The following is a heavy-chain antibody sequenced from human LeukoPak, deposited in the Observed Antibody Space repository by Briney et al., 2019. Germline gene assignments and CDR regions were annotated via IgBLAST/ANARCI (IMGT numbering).Heavy chain of an antibody. J-gene: IGHJ4*02. CDR2: ISAYNGNT. V-gene: IGHV1-18*01. CDR3: ASLRYGDYSFDY. D-gene: IGHD4-17*01. Sequence: VASVKVSCKASGYTFTSYGISWVRQAPGQGLEWMGWISAYNGNTNYAQKLQGRVTMTTDTSTSTAYMELRSLRSDDTAVYHCASLRYGDYSFDYWGQGTLVTVSS. CDR1: GYTFTSYG.